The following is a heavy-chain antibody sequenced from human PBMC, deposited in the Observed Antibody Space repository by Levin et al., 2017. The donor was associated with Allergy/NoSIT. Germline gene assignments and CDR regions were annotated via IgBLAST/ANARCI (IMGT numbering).Heavy chain of an antibody. CDR2: VWYDGNKG. J-gene: IGHJ5*02. V-gene: IGHV3-33*01. CDR1: GFTFSSYG. CDR3: VRGFGSLVGYSCLDP. D-gene: IGHD1-1*01. Sequence: PGGSLRLSCAASGFTFSSYGMHWVRQPPGKGLEWLALVWYDGNKGFYADSVKGRFSISRDNSKNMVYLQMNSLRDEDTAVYYCVRGFGSLVGYSCLDPWGQGTLVTVSS.